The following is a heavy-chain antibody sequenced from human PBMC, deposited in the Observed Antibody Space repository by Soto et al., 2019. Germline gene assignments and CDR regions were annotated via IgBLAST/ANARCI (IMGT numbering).Heavy chain of an antibody. CDR2: IIPIFGTA. D-gene: IGHD5-12*01. CDR3: ARGGVKRWLQNYYYYGMDV. J-gene: IGHJ6*02. CDR1: GGTFSSYA. Sequence: GASVKVSCKASGGTFSSYAISWVRQAPGQGLEWMGGIIPIFGTANYAQKFQGRVTITADESTSTAYMELSSLRSEDTAVYYCARGGVKRWLQNYYYYGMDVWGQGTTVTVSS. V-gene: IGHV1-69*13.